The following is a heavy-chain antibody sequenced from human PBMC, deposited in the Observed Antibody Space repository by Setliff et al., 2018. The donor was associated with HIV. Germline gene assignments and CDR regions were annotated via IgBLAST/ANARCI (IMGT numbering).Heavy chain of an antibody. CDR1: GGSLNTNH. J-gene: IGHJ4*02. Sequence: SETLSLTCAVYGGSLNTNHWGWIRQPPGKGLEWIGSIYYSGSTYYNPSLKSRVTISVDTSKNQFSLKLSSVTAADTAVYYCARANFWSGYYGYWGQGTLVTVSS. CDR2: IYYSGST. CDR3: ARANFWSGYYGY. V-gene: IGHV4-39*07. D-gene: IGHD3-3*01.